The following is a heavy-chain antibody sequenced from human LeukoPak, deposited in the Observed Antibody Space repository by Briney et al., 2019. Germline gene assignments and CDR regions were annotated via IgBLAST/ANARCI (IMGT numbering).Heavy chain of an antibody. Sequence: SETLSLTCTVYGGSFSAYYWSWIRQPPGKGLEWIGEINHSGSSKYNPSLNSRVTISVDRSKNQFSLKLSSVTAADTAVYYCARERDGSGTQRGLDYWGQGTLVTVSS. D-gene: IGHD3-10*01. CDR1: GGSFSAYY. CDR2: INHSGSS. J-gene: IGHJ4*02. V-gene: IGHV4-34*01. CDR3: ARERDGSGTQRGLDY.